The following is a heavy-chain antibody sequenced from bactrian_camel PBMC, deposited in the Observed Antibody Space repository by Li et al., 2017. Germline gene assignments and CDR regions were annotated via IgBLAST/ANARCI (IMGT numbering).Heavy chain of an antibody. CDR1: DDPTSKYYMDDTYC. J-gene: IGHJ4*01. Sequence: HVQLVESGGGSVQAGGSLRLACRVTDDPTSKYYMDDTYCMGWFRRRPPAKEREGIAAIGHTGSPTYADSVEGRFTISKDDAKNTLYLQMDSLKPEDTGMYYCAADRYCRGGLVLHVAGYNYWGQGTQVTVS. CDR3: AADRYCRGGLVLHVAGYNY. V-gene: IGHV3S53*01. CDR2: IGHTGSP. D-gene: IGHD7*01.